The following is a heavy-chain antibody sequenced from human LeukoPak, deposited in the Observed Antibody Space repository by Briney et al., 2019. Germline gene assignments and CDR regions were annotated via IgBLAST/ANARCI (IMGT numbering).Heavy chain of an antibody. J-gene: IGHJ4*02. V-gene: IGHV3-33*08. CDR3: ARGYYYDSSGLDY. Sequence: GGSLRLSCAASGFTFRNYVIHWVRQAPGKGLEWVAVIWYDGSNKYYADSVKGRFTISRDNSKNTLYLQMNSLRAEDTAVYYCARGYYYDSSGLDYWGQGTLVTVSS. D-gene: IGHD3-22*01. CDR1: GFTFRNYV. CDR2: IWYDGSNK.